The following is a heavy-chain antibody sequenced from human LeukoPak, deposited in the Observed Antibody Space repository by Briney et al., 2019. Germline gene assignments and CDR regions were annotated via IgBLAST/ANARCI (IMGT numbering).Heavy chain of an antibody. J-gene: IGHJ6*03. Sequence: KTGGSLRLSCAASGFTFSDYYMSWIRQAPGKGLEWVSYISSSGSTIYYADSVKGRFTISRDNAKNSLYLQMNSLRAEDTAVYYCARAGGEMATTYYYYYMDVWGKGTTVTISS. V-gene: IGHV3-11*01. CDR3: ARAGGEMATTYYYYYMDV. D-gene: IGHD5-24*01. CDR2: ISSSGSTI. CDR1: GFTFSDYY.